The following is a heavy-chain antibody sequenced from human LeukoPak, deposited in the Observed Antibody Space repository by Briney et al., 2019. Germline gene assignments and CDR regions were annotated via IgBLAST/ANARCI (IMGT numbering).Heavy chain of an antibody. D-gene: IGHD3-10*01. CDR1: GFTFSRHA. CDR2: LSGSGGDT. CDR3: AKDQLLWFGELLRGVAFDI. J-gene: IGHJ3*02. V-gene: IGHV3-23*01. Sequence: GGSLRLSCAASGFTFSRHAMSWVRQAPGKGLEWVSSLSGSGGDTYYAESVKGRFTISRDNSKNTVYLQMNSLRAEDTAVYYCAKDQLLWFGELLRGVAFDIWGQGTMVTVSS.